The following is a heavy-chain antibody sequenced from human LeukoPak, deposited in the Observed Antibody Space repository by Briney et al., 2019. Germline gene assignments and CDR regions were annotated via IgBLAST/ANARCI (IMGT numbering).Heavy chain of an antibody. CDR2: IKQDGSEK. Sequence: GSLRLSCAASGFTFSSYWMSWVRQAPGKGLEWVANIKQDGSEKYYVDSVKGRFTISRDNAKNSLYLQMNSLRAEDTAVYYCARLGESSSWEGYFDYWGQGTLVTVSS. CDR3: ARLGESSSWEGYFDY. J-gene: IGHJ4*02. V-gene: IGHV3-7*01. CDR1: GFTFSSYW. D-gene: IGHD6-13*01.